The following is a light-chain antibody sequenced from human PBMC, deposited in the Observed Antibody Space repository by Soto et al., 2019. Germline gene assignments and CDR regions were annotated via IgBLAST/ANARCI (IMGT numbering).Light chain of an antibody. CDR1: NIGSKS. V-gene: IGLV3-21*04. CDR2: SDT. Sequence: SYELTQAPSVSVAPGKTARITCGGNNIGSKSVHWYQQKPGQAPVLVIYSDTDLPPVIPERFSGSNSANLATLTISRVEAGDEADYYCQVWDSGSAHVVFGGGTKLTVL. J-gene: IGLJ2*01. CDR3: QVWDSGSAHVV.